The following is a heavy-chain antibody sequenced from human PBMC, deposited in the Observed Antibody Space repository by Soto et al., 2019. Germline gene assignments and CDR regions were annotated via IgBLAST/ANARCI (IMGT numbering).Heavy chain of an antibody. Sequence: GESLKISCKGSGYNFAGYWIAWVRQMPGKGLELMGIIYPSDSDTRYRPSFQGQVTISADKSISSAYLQGSSLRASATAMYYCSRAGVSTRTFDYWGQGTPVTVSS. D-gene: IGHD2-8*01. CDR2: IYPSDSDT. V-gene: IGHV5-51*01. CDR3: SRAGVSTRTFDY. CDR1: GYNFAGYW. J-gene: IGHJ4*02.